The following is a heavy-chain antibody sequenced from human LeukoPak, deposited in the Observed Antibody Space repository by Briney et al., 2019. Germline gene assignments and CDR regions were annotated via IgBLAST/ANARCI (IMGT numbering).Heavy chain of an antibody. CDR3: ARDLFSYGPGSYPDY. J-gene: IGHJ4*02. CDR2: IYTSGST. V-gene: IGHV4-61*02. Sequence: PSQTLSLTCTVSGGSISSGSYYWSWIRQPAGKGLEWIGRIYTSGSTNYNPSLKSRVTISVDTSKNQFSLKLSSVTAADTAVYYCARDLFSYGPGSYPDYWGQGTLVTVSS. CDR1: GGSISSGSYY. D-gene: IGHD3-10*01.